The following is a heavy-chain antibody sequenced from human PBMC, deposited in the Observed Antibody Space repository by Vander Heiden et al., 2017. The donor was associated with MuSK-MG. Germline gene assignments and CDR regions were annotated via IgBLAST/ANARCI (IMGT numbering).Heavy chain of an antibody. CDR1: GFTFSSYG. CDR3: ARDDFLAGNYGMDV. D-gene: IGHD6-13*01. J-gene: IGHJ6*02. V-gene: IGHV3-33*01. Sequence: QVQLVESGGGVVQPGRSLRLSCAASGFTFSSYGMHWVRTAPGKGLEWVAVIWYDGSNKYYADSVKGRFTISRDNSKNTLYLQMNSLRAEDTAVYYCARDDFLAGNYGMDVWGQGTTVTVSS. CDR2: IWYDGSNK.